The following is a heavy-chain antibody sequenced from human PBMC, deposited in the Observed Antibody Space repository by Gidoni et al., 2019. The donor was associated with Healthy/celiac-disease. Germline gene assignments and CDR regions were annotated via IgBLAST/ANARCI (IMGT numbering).Heavy chain of an antibody. CDR1: GYSFTSYW. CDR2: NFPGDSDT. J-gene: IGHJ4*02. D-gene: IGHD7-27*01. CDR3: ARTYTGDGYFDY. Sequence: EVQLVQPVAEVKKPGESLQISCTGYGYSFTSYWIGGVRQLPGKGLEWMVINFPGDSDTRYSPTFQGQVTISADKSIRTAYLQWSSLKASDTTMYYCARTYTGDGYFDYWGQGTLVTVSS. V-gene: IGHV5-51*01.